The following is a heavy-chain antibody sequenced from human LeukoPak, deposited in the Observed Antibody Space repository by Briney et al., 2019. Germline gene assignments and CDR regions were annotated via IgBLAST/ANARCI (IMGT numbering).Heavy chain of an antibody. D-gene: IGHD1-7*01. CDR1: GFTFSKVW. J-gene: IGHJ5*02. CDR3: CGTRGDL. V-gene: IGHV3-15*01. CDR2: IKSKSDDGTT. Sequence: PGGSLRLSCEASGFTFSKVWMSWVRQAPGKGLEWVGRIKSKSDDGTTDYAPPVRGRFTISRDDTKSTVYLQMNSLRSGDTAVYFCCGTRGDLWGQGTLVTVSS.